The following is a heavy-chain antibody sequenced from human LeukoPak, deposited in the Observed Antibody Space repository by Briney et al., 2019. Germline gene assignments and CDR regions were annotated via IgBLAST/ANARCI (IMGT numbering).Heavy chain of an antibody. CDR3: ARGCLMVGVYDAFDI. Sequence: GGSLRLSCVVSGFTFSSYGMNCVRQAPGKGLEWVSYINRGSSAIYYADSVKGRFPISRDNAKNSLYLQMNSLRDEDTAVYYCARGCLMVGVYDAFDIWGQGTMVTVSS. D-gene: IGHD1-26*01. CDR1: GFTFSSYG. J-gene: IGHJ3*02. V-gene: IGHV3-48*02. CDR2: INRGSSAI.